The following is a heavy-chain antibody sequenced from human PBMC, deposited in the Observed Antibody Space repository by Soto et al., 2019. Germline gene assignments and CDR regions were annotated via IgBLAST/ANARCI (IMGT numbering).Heavy chain of an antibody. CDR2: IYYSET. CDR3: ARLIHLSGYGWRLEY. J-gene: IGHJ4*02. V-gene: IGHV4-31*02. CDR1: GGSISSGGYY. D-gene: IGHD5-12*01. Sequence: SETLSLTCTVSGGSISSGGYYWSWIRQHPGKGLEWIGYIYYSETYYNPSLKSRVTISVDTSNNQFSLKLSSVTAADTAVYYCARLIHLSGYGWRLEYWGQGTLVTVSS.